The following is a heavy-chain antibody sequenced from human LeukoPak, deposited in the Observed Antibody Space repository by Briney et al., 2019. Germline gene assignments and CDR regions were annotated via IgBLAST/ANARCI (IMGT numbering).Heavy chain of an antibody. CDR1: GFIFSSYE. CDR3: ARDYVWGSHEPDY. CDR2: IKEDGSEK. Sequence: GSLRLSCAASGFIFSSYEMSWVRQAPGKGLEWLGNIKEDGSEKYYVDSVRGRFTISRDNAKNSLYLQMNSLRAEDSALYYCARDYVWGSHEPDYWGQGTLVTVSS. J-gene: IGHJ4*02. D-gene: IGHD3-16*01. V-gene: IGHV3-7*01.